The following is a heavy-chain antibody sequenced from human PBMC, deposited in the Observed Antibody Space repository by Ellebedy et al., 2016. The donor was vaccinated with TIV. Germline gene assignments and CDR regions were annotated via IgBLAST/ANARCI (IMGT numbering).Heavy chain of an antibody. CDR3: TTGVWMVREVYAMDA. CDR2: IKSKTHGGTT. V-gene: IGHV3-15*07. Sequence: PGGSLRLSCAASGFTFSHAWMNWVRQAPGKGLEWVGRIKSKTHGGTTDYAAPVKGRFTISRDDSNNTLYLQMNSLKTEDTAVYFCTTGVWMVREVYAMDAWGQGTTVTVSS. D-gene: IGHD3-10*01. J-gene: IGHJ6*02. CDR1: GFTFSHAW.